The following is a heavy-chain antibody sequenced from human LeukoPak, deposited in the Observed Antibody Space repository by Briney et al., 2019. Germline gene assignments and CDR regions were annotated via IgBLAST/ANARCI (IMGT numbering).Heavy chain of an antibody. J-gene: IGHJ4*02. V-gene: IGHV3-30*18. CDR1: GFTFSSYG. CDR2: ISYDGSNK. D-gene: IGHD3-22*01. Sequence: GRSLRLSCAASGFTFSSYGMHWVRQAPGKGLEWVAVISYDGSNKYYADSVKGRFTISRDNSKNTLYLQMNSLRVEDTAVYYCAKDQDSSGYGDYWGQGTLVTVSS. CDR3: AKDQDSSGYGDY.